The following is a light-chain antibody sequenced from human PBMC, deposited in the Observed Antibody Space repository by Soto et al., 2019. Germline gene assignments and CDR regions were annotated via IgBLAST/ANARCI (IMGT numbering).Light chain of an antibody. V-gene: IGKV3-15*01. CDR2: GAS. CDR1: QSVNNN. CDR3: QQYNDWPRT. Sequence: EIVMTQSPASLSVSPGERATLSCRASQSVNNNLAWYQQKPGQAPRLLIYGASTRATSFPARFSGSGSGTDFTLTISSLQSEDFAVYYCQQYNDWPRTFGQGTK. J-gene: IGKJ1*01.